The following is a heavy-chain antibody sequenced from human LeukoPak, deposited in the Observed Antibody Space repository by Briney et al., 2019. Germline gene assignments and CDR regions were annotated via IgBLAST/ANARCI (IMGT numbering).Heavy chain of an antibody. CDR3: ARSYFYDL. Sequence: GASVRVSGKASGYTFASYGITWVRQAPGQGLEWMGWISANNGHTNYAQKLQDRVTMTADTSTNTGYLELRSLTSNDTAVYYCARSYFYDLWGQGTLVTVSS. D-gene: IGHD3-22*01. V-gene: IGHV1-18*01. CDR1: GYTFASYG. CDR2: ISANNGHT. J-gene: IGHJ4*02.